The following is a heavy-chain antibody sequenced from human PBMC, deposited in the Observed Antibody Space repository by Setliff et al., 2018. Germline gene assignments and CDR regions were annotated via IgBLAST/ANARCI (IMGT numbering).Heavy chain of an antibody. V-gene: IGHV3-30*01. Sequence: GGSLRLSCAASGFTFSSHAMHWVRQAPGKGLEWVAVTSYDGINKYYADSVKGRFTISRDNSKNTLYLQMNTLRVEDTALYYCARDQGGGLLYNFWSGNMDVWGKGTTVTVSS. CDR3: ARDQGGGLLYNFWSGNMDV. D-gene: IGHD3-3*01. J-gene: IGHJ6*03. CDR2: TSYDGINK. CDR1: GFTFSSHA.